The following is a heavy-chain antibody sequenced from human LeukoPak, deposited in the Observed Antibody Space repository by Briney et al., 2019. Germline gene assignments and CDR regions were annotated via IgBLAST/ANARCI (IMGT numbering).Heavy chain of an antibody. CDR1: GYTFTSYA. Sequence: AASVKVSCKASGYTFTSYAMHWVRQAPGQRLEWMGWINAGNGNTKYSQKFQGRVTITRDTSASTAYMELSSLRSEDTAVYYCARVSSGHRGTDAFDIWGQGTMVTVSS. CDR2: INAGNGNT. CDR3: ARVSSGHRGTDAFDI. D-gene: IGHD6-19*01. V-gene: IGHV1-3*01. J-gene: IGHJ3*02.